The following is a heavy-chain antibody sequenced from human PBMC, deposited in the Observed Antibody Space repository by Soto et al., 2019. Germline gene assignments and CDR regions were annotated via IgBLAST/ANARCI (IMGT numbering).Heavy chain of an antibody. V-gene: IGHV1-58*01. CDR3: AATLDWGSYDFGGYPS. J-gene: IGHJ4*02. CDR2: IVVASGKT. CDR1: GFTFSRSA. D-gene: IGHD3-22*01. Sequence: SVKVSCKGSGFTFSRSAVQWVRQARGQGLEWIGWIVVASGKTDYAQNLQERVTITRDMSTSTAYMELSSLSSEDTAVYYCAATLDWGSYDFGGYPSWGQGTLVTVSS.